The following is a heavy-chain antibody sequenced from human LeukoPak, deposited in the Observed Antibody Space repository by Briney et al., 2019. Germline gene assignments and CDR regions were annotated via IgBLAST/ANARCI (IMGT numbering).Heavy chain of an antibody. J-gene: IGHJ4*02. CDR2: INWNGGST. Sequence: GGSLRLSCAASGFTFDDYGMSWVRHAPGKGLEWVSGINWNGGSTGYADSVKGRFTISRDNAKNSLYLQMNSLRAEDTALYHCARGGGDYYFDYWGQGTLVTVSS. D-gene: IGHD3-16*01. CDR1: GFTFDDYG. V-gene: IGHV3-20*01. CDR3: ARGGGDYYFDY.